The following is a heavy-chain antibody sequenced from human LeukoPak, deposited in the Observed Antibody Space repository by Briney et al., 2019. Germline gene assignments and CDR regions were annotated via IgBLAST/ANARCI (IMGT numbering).Heavy chain of an antibody. J-gene: IGHJ5*02. CDR2: IYYSGST. Sequence: SETLSLTCTVSGGSISSSSYYWGWIRQPPGKGLEWIGSIYYSGSTYYNPSLKSRVTIAVDTSKNQFSLKLSSVTAADTAVYYCARRHPPYYYGSGSYYRGSWFDPWGQGTLVTVPS. CDR3: ARRHPPYYYGSGSYYRGSWFDP. D-gene: IGHD3-10*01. CDR1: GGSISSSSYY. V-gene: IGHV4-39*01.